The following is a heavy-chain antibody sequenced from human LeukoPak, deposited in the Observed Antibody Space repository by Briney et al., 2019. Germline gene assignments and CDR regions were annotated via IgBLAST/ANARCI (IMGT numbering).Heavy chain of an antibody. CDR2: ISSSGSTI. J-gene: IGHJ4*02. Sequence: GGSLRLSCAASGFTFSDYYMSWIRQAPGKGLEWVSYISSSGSTIYYADSVKGRFTISRDNAKNSLYLQMNSLRAGDTAVYYCARDRRYYDFWSGPPNDYWGQGTLVTVSS. CDR3: ARDRRYYDFWSGPPNDY. V-gene: IGHV3-11*01. D-gene: IGHD3-3*01. CDR1: GFTFSDYY.